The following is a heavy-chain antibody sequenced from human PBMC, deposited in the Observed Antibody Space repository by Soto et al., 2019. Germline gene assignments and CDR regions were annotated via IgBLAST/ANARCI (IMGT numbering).Heavy chain of an antibody. CDR3: VKFLYCCSSSCCAVFAY. Sequence: PGGSLRLSCAASGFPFSSYAMSWVRQTPGKGLEWVSSISGSGGSTNHVDSVKGRFTISRDGSKNTLYLQMNSLRVEDTAIYFCVKFLYCCSSSCCAVFAYRGRGSLVLGSS. V-gene: IGHV3-23*01. CDR2: ISGSGGST. J-gene: IGHJ4*02. D-gene: IGHD2-2*01. CDR1: GFPFSSYA.